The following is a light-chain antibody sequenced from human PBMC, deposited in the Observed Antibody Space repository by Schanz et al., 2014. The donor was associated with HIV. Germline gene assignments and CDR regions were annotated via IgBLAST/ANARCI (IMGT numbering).Light chain of an antibody. CDR2: AAS. J-gene: IGKJ1*01. CDR3: QQYYGYSQT. V-gene: IGKV1-39*01. CDR1: QSISSN. Sequence: DIQMTQSPSSLSASVGDRVTITCRASQSISSNLNWYQQKPGKAPKLLIYAASRLQSGVPSRFSGSGSGTEFSLTISSLQPDDFATYYCQQYYGYSQTFGQGTKVEMK.